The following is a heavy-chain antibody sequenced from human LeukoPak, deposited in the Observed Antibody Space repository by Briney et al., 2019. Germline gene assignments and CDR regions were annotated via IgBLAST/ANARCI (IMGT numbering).Heavy chain of an antibody. CDR1: GFTFSSYG. D-gene: IGHD6-13*01. CDR2: ISYDGSNK. V-gene: IGHV3-30*03. Sequence: PGGSLRLSCAASGFTFSSYGMHWVRQAPGKGLEWVAVISYDGSNKYYADSVKGRFTISRDNSKNTLYLQMNSLRAEDTAVYYCAREGRSSWYDYYYYGMDVWGQGTTVTVSS. J-gene: IGHJ6*02. CDR3: AREGRSSWYDYYYYGMDV.